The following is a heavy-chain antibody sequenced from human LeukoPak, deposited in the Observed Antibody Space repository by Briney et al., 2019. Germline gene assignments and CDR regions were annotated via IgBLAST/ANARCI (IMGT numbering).Heavy chain of an antibody. CDR2: ISSSGSSI. J-gene: IGHJ4*02. CDR3: ARDFPGSYYTCFDY. Sequence: QPGGSLRLSCAASGFTFSYYSINWVRQAPGKGLEWVSYISSSGSSIYYADSVKGRFTISRDNAKNSLYLQMNSLRDEDTAVYYCARDFPGSYYTCFDYWGQGTLVTVSS. CDR1: GFTFSYYS. V-gene: IGHV3-48*02. D-gene: IGHD3-10*01.